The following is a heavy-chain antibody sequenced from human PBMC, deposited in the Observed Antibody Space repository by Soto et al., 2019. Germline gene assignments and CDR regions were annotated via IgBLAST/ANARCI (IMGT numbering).Heavy chain of an antibody. J-gene: IGHJ4*02. CDR2: ISYDGSNT. V-gene: IGHV3-30*04. CDR1: GFTFSSYG. CDR3: ARDKISGYSYGYFFDY. Sequence: GGSLRLSCAASGFTFSSYGMHWVRQAQGKGLERVAVISYDGSNTYYADSVKGRFTISRDNSKNTLYLQMNSLRAEDTAVYYCARDKISGYSYGYFFDYWGQGTLVTVSS. D-gene: IGHD5-18*01.